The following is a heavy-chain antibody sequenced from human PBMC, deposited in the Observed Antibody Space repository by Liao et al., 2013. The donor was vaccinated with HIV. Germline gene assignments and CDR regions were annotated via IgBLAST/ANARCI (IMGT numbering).Heavy chain of an antibody. CDR2: INHSGGT. V-gene: IGHV4-34*01. D-gene: IGHD2-21*01. CDR1: GGSLSGYY. Sequence: QVQLQEWGAGLLKPSETLSLTCAVYGGSLSGYYWSWIRQSPGRGLEWIAEINHSGGTNYNPSLKSRVTMSVDTSKNQFSLKLSSVTAADTAVYYCATDSLAYCGGDCRDDYWGQGILVTVSS. J-gene: IGHJ4*02. CDR3: ATDSLAYCGGDCRDDY.